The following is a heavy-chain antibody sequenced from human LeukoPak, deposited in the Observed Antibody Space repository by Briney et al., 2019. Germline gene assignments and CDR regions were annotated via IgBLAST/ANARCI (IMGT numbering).Heavy chain of an antibody. V-gene: IGHV1-69*04. CDR1: GGTFSSYA. Sequence: ASVKVSCKASGGTFSSYAISWVRQAPGQGLEWMGRIIPIFGIANYAQKFQGRVTITADKSTSTAYMELRSLESDDTAVYYCARHSGSGWQALGYWGQGTLVTVSS. CDR3: ARHSGSGWQALGY. CDR2: IIPIFGIA. D-gene: IGHD6-19*01. J-gene: IGHJ4*02.